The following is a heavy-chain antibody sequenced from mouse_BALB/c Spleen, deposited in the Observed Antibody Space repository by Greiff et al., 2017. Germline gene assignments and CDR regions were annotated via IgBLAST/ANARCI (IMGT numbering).Heavy chain of an antibody. V-gene: IGHV3-2*02. CDR3: ARWGYGNYANFDY. CDR1: GYSITSDYA. Sequence: EVQLQESGPGLVKPSQSLSLTCTVTGYSITSDYAWNWIRQFPGNKLEWMGYISYSGSTSYNPSLKSRISITRDTSKNQFFLQLNSVTTEDTATYYCARWGYGNYANFDYWGQGTTLTVSS. D-gene: IGHD2-1*01. CDR2: ISYSGST. J-gene: IGHJ2*01.